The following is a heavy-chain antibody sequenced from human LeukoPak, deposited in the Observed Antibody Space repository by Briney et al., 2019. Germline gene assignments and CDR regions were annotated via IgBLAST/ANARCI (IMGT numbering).Heavy chain of an antibody. CDR2: IYYSGST. J-gene: IGHJ6*02. V-gene: IGHV4-39*01. CDR3: VLIPGSGHYYYYYGMDI. D-gene: IGHD3-10*01. CDR1: GGSISSSSYY. Sequence: TSETLSLTCTVSGGSISSSSYYWGWIRQPPGKGLEWTGSIYYSGSTYYNPSLKSRVTISVDTSKNQFSLKLSSVTAADTAVYYCVLIPGSGHYYYYYGMDIWGQGTAVTVSS.